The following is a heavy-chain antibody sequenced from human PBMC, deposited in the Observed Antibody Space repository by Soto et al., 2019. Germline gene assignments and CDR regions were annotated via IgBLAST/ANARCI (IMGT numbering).Heavy chain of an antibody. J-gene: IGHJ5*02. D-gene: IGHD2-2*01. V-gene: IGHV3-74*01. CDR3: ARVRVTSDNWFDP. CDR2: INSDGSAT. CDR1: EFTFSSYW. Sequence: EVQLVESGGGLVQPGGSLRLSCAASEFTFSSYWMHWVRQAPGKGLEWVSRINSDGSATSYADSVKGRFTISRDNAKNTLYLQMNSLRAEDTAVYYCARVRVTSDNWFDPWGQGTLVTVSS.